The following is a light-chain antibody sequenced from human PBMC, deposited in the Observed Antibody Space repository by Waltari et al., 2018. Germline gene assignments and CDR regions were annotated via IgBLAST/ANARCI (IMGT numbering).Light chain of an antibody. CDR3: CSYTSSVSWV. V-gene: IGLV2-14*03. J-gene: IGLJ3*02. Sequence: QSALTQPASVSGSPGQSVTISCTGSSSDVGGYKYVSWYQQHPGKVPKLLIFDVTNRPSGVSNRFSGSKSGNTASLTISGLQAEDEADYDCCSYTSSVSWVFGGGTKLTVL. CDR1: SSDVGGYKY. CDR2: DVT.